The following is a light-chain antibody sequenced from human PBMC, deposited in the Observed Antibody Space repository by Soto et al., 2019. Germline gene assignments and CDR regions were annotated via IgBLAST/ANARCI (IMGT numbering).Light chain of an antibody. Sequence: IVVTQTPLSLSVTPGQAASMSCKPSQSPLHSDGKTYLYWYLQRPGQPPQLLIYLGSNRASGVPSRFSGSGSGTDFTLTIRSLQPEDFATYYCQQSYTAPLTFGGGTKVDIK. CDR2: LGS. V-gene: IGKV2-28*01. J-gene: IGKJ4*01. CDR1: QSPLHSDGKTY. CDR3: QQSYTAPLT.